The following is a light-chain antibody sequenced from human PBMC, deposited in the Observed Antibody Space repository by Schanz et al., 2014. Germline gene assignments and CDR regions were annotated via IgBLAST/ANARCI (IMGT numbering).Light chain of an antibody. CDR2: DVT. CDR3: SSYAGTNFWV. CDR1: SSNVGGYNY. Sequence: QSALTQPRSVSGSPGQSVAISCTGTSSNVGGYNYVSWYQQYPGKAPKLIIYDVTKRPSGVPDRFSGSKSGNTASLTISGLQAEDEADYYCSSYAGTNFWVFGGGTKLTVL. J-gene: IGLJ3*02. V-gene: IGLV2-11*01.